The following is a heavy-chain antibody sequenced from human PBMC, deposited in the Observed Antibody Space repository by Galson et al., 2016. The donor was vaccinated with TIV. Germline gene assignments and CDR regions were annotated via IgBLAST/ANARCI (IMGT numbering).Heavy chain of an antibody. V-gene: IGHV3-20*04. D-gene: IGHD1-14*01. J-gene: IGHJ4*02. Sequence: SLRLSCATSGFNFDDSAFTWVRQVPGKGLEWVCDINWNGRKTRYRDSVTGRFTVSRDNGKKTLYLQLSSLRTEDTGLYYCTRNPAEMRKEPDYYDYWGQGTLVTVSS. CDR1: GFNFDDSA. CDR2: INWNGRKT. CDR3: TRNPAEMRKEPDYYDY.